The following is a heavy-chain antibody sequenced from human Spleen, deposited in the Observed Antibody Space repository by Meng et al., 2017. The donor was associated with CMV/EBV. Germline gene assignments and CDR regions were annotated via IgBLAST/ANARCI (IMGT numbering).Heavy chain of an antibody. J-gene: IGHJ4*01. CDR3: ARLPEVYAPHFDY. CDR2: ISSSGSTI. V-gene: IGHV3-48*04. D-gene: IGHD2-8*01. CDR1: GFTFSSYA. Sequence: GESLKISCAASGFTFSSYAMHWVRQAPGKGLEWVSFISSSGSTIYYADSVKGRFTISRANARNSLFLQMNSLKASDTAMYYCARLPEVYAPHFDYWGQGTLVTVSS.